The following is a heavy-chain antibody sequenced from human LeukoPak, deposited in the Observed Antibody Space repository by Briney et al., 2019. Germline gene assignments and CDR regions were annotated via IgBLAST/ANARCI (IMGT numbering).Heavy chain of an antibody. Sequence: GGSLRLSCAASGFTVINYAMNWVRQAPGKGLEWVSTIRESSGDTYYEDSVKGRSTIYRDISKNTVYLQMNSLRVEDTAVYFCAKRPISGDDKSFDYWGQGLLVTVSS. CDR3: AKRPISGDDKSFDY. CDR2: IRESSGDT. CDR1: GFTVINYA. J-gene: IGHJ4*02. V-gene: IGHV3-23*01. D-gene: IGHD2-21*01.